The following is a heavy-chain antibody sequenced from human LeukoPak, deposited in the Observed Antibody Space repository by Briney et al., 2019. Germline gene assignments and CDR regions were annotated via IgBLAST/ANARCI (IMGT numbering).Heavy chain of an antibody. V-gene: IGHV3-7*01. J-gene: IGHJ4*02. Sequence: PSETLSLTCAVYGGSFSGYYWSWIRQAPGKGLEWVANIDWDGSEKNYAGSVKGRFTISRDNAKNSLYLQMNSLRIEDTAIYYCARQERDFWGQGTLVTVSS. CDR3: ARQERDF. CDR2: IDWDGSEK. CDR1: GGSFSGYY.